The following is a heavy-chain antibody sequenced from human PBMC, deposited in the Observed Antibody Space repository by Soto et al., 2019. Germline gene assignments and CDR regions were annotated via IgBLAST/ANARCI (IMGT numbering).Heavy chain of an antibody. CDR3: SKDGLYCSGGSCYSGQGFDY. D-gene: IGHD2-15*01. CDR2: ISYDGSNK. J-gene: IGHJ4*02. V-gene: IGHV3-30*18. Sequence: QVQLVESGGGVVQPGRSLRLSCAASGFTFSSYGMHWVRQAPGKGLEWEAVISYDGSNKYYADSVKGRFTISRDNSKNTVYLPMNSLRAEDTAVYYCSKDGLYCSGGSCYSGQGFDYWGQGNLVNVSS. CDR1: GFTFSSYG.